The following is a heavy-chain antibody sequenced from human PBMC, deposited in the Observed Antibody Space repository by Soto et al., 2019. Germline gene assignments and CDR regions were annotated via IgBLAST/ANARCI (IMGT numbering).Heavy chain of an antibody. CDR3: AGGTYDFWSGYPPSYYMDV. CDR2: INHSGST. J-gene: IGHJ6*03. D-gene: IGHD3-3*01. CDR1: GGSFSGYY. V-gene: IGHV4-34*01. Sequence: SETLSLTCAVYGGSFSGYYWSWIRQPPGKGLEWIGEINHSGSTNYNPSLKSRVTISVDTSKNQFSLKLSSVTAADTAVYYCAGGTYDFWSGYPPSYYMDVWGKGTTVTVSS.